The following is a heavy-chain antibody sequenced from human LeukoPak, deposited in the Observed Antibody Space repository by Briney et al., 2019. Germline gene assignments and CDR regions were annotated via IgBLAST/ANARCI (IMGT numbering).Heavy chain of an antibody. CDR3: ARGSIAVAGTFLYYFDY. CDR1: GFTFSSYW. V-gene: IGHV3-7*01. CDR2: IKQDGSEK. D-gene: IGHD6-19*01. Sequence: GGSLRLSCAASGFTFSSYWMSWVRQAPGKGLEWVANIKQDGSEKYYVDSVKGRFTISRDNAKNSLYLQMNSLRAEDTAVYYCARGSIAVAGTFLYYFDYWGQGTLVTVSS. J-gene: IGHJ4*02.